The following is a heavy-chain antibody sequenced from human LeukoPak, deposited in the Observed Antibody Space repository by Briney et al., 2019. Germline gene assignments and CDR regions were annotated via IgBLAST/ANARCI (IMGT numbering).Heavy chain of an antibody. V-gene: IGHV4-59*01. CDR2: IYFSGTT. D-gene: IGHD4/OR15-4a*01. J-gene: IGHJ6*02. CDR1: RGSISQYY. Sequence: SETLSLTCTFSRGSISQYYCSWILQPPGEGLERIGYIYFSGTTNYNPPLKSQVTISVDASKIRFSLKLDTVTAAGTAVYYCAREDPRTKVPEGMDVWGQGTTVTVCS. CDR3: AREDPRTKVPEGMDV.